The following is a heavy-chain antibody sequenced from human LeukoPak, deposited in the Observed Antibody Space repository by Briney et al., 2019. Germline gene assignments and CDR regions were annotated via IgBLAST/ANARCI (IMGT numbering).Heavy chain of an antibody. CDR3: ARLRVTTGFDY. D-gene: IGHD2-21*02. J-gene: IGHJ4*02. V-gene: IGHV4-39*01. CDR2: IYYSGIA. CDR1: DGSITRSSYY. Sequence: PSETLPLTCSISDGSITRSSYYWGWIRQTPGEGLDWIGSIYYSGIAYYNPSLQGRVTMSVDTSKNQFSLKLNSVTVADTAVYFCARLRVTTGFDYWGQGIPVTVSS.